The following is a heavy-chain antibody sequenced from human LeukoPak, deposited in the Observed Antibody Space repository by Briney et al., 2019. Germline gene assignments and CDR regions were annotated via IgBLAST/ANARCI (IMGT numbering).Heavy chain of an antibody. Sequence: SSETLSLTCAVYGGSFSGYYWSWIRQPPGKGLEWIGYIYYSGSTNYNPSLKSRVTISVDTSKNQFSLKLSSVTAADTAVYYCASTRGTRFDYWGQGTLVTVSS. J-gene: IGHJ4*02. D-gene: IGHD2-15*01. CDR2: IYYSGST. CDR3: ASTRGTRFDY. CDR1: GGSFSGYY. V-gene: IGHV4-59*08.